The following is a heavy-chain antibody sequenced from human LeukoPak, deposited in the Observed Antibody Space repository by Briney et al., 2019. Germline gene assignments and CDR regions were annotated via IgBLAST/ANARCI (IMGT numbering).Heavy chain of an antibody. D-gene: IGHD5-12*01. CDR2: ITYDGSNK. V-gene: IGHV3-30-3*01. Sequence: GRSLRLSCAASGFTFSSYAMHWVRQAPGKGLEWVAVITYDGSNKYYADSVKGRFTISRDNSKNTLYLQMNSLRAEGTAVYYCARELGGYDAYWGQGTLVTVSS. CDR1: GFTFSSYA. CDR3: ARELGGYDAY. J-gene: IGHJ4*02.